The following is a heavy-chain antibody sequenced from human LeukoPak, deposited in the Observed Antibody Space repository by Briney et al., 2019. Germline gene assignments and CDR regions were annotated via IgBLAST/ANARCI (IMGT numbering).Heavy chain of an antibody. V-gene: IGHV1-18*01. CDR3: AIITGDVADY. Sequence: GASVKVSCKASGYTFTSYGISWVRQAPGQGLEWMGWVSAYNGNTNYAQELQGRVTMTTDTSTSTAYMELRSLRSDDTAVCYCAIITGDVADYWGQGTLVTVSS. CDR1: GYTFTSYG. D-gene: IGHD7-27*01. CDR2: VSAYNGNT. J-gene: IGHJ4*02.